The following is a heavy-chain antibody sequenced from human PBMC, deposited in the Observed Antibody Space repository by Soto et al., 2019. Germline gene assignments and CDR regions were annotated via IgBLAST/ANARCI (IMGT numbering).Heavy chain of an antibody. Sequence: QVQVVESGGGVVQPGTSLRLSCAASGFTFNNYGMHWVRQAPGTGLEWVATIANDGRDKYYADSVKGRLTISRDNSKNTLYLQMNSLRAEDTAVYYCAKDQGIAASHGVDWGQGTLVTVSS. CDR2: IANDGRDK. J-gene: IGHJ3*01. D-gene: IGHD6-13*01. V-gene: IGHV3-30*18. CDR3: AKDQGIAASHGVD. CDR1: GFTFNNYG.